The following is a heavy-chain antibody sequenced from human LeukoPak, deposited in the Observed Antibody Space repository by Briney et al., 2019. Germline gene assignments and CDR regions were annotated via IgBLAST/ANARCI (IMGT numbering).Heavy chain of an antibody. V-gene: IGHV3-30*18. CDR1: GFTFSSYG. D-gene: IGHD1-1*01. CDR2: ISYDGGNK. Sequence: GGSLRLSCAASGFTFSSYGMHWVRQAPGKGLEWVALISYDGGNKNYANSVKGRFTISRDNSKNTLYLQMNSLRAEDTAVYYCAKDANTYKNYYYGLDVWGQGTTVTVSS. J-gene: IGHJ6*02. CDR3: AKDANTYKNYYYGLDV.